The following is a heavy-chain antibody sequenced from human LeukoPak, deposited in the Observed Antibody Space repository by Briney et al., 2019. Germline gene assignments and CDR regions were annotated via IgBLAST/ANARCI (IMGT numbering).Heavy chain of an antibody. D-gene: IGHD3-22*01. CDR1: GFTFSSYS. V-gene: IGHV3-48*01. Sequence: GGSLRLSCAASGFTFSSYSMNWVRQAPGKGLEWVSYISSSSSTIYYADSVKGRFTISRDNAKNSLYLQMNSLRAEDTAVYYCARDLSYDSVDYWGQGTLVTVSS. J-gene: IGHJ4*02. CDR3: ARDLSYDSVDY. CDR2: ISSSSSTI.